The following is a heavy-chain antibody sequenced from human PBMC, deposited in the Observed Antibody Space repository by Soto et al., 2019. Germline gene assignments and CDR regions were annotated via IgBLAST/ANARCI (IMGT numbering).Heavy chain of an antibody. D-gene: IGHD3-10*01. J-gene: IGHJ6*02. CDR1: GYTFTSYG. Sequence: QVQLVQSGAEVKKPGASVKVSCKASGYTFTSYGISWVRQAPGQGLEWMGWISVYNGNTNYAQKLQGRVTMTTDTSTSTAYMELRSLRSDDTAVYFCARGITMVRGIMQYYYHYYGMDVWGQGTTVTVSS. V-gene: IGHV1-18*01. CDR2: ISVYNGNT. CDR3: ARGITMVRGIMQYYYHYYGMDV.